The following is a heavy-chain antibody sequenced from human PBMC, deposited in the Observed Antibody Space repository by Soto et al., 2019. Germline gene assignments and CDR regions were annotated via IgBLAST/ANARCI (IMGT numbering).Heavy chain of an antibody. Sequence: SETLYLTCTVSGGSISSSSYYWGWIRQPPGKGPEWIGSIYYSGSTYYNPSLKSRVTISVDTSKNQFSLKLSSVTAADTAVYYCARHSPPHYYDSSGYFDYWGQGTLVTVSS. D-gene: IGHD3-22*01. CDR3: ARHSPPHYYDSSGYFDY. CDR1: GGSISSSSYY. V-gene: IGHV4-39*01. CDR2: IYYSGST. J-gene: IGHJ4*02.